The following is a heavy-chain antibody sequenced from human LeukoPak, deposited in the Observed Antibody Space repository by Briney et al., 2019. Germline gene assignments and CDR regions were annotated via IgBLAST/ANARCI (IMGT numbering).Heavy chain of an antibody. Sequence: GGSLRLSCAASGFTFSNYWMHWVRQAPGKVLVWVSRINSDGINTSYADSVKGRFTISRDNAENTLNLQMNSLRAEDTAVYYCARDLGQYYDTSDNWFDPWGQGTLVTVSS. D-gene: IGHD3-22*01. V-gene: IGHV3-74*01. CDR2: INSDGINT. CDR3: ARDLGQYYDTSDNWFDP. CDR1: GFTFSNYW. J-gene: IGHJ5*02.